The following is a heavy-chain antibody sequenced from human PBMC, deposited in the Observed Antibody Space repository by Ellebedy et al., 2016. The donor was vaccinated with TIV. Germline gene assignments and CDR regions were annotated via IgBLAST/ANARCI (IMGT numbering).Heavy chain of an antibody. CDR3: ARDPASEYDSSGHYYSANWLDS. D-gene: IGHD3-22*01. Sequence: AASVKVSCKAFGGTLSSYGITWVRQAPGQGLEWMGGISTAFGTTNYAPKFQGRVTITADKSTSTAYMELSSLRSDDPAVYYCARDPASEYDSSGHYYSANWLDSWGQGTLVTVSS. J-gene: IGHJ5*01. CDR2: ISTAFGTT. CDR1: GGTLSSYG. V-gene: IGHV1-69*06.